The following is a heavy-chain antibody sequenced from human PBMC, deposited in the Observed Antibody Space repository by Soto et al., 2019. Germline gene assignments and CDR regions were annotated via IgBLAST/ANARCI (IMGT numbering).Heavy chain of an antibody. V-gene: IGHV3-66*01. CDR1: GFTVSSNY. D-gene: IGHD5-18*01. Sequence: GSLRLSCAASGFTVSSNYMSWVRQAPGKGLEWVSVIYSGGSTYYADSVKGRFTISRDNSKNTLYLQMNSLRAEDTAVYYCARSPYSYGPIDYWGQGTLVTVSS. CDR3: ARSPYSYGPIDY. J-gene: IGHJ4*02. CDR2: IYSGGST.